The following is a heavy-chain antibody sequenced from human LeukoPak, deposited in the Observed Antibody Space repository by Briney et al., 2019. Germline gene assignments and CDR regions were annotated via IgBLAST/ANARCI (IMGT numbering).Heavy chain of an antibody. CDR3: VRDWNPTGYHGMDV. D-gene: IGHD1-1*01. V-gene: IGHV4-39*01. Sequence: NPSETLSLTCTVSGGSISSNNYYWGWIRQPPGKGLEWIGSIYYSGATYYNPSLKSRVTISVDTSKNQFSLKLSSVTAADTAVYYCVRDWNPTGYHGMDVWGQGTTVTVSS. J-gene: IGHJ6*02. CDR2: IYYSGAT. CDR1: GGSISSNNYY.